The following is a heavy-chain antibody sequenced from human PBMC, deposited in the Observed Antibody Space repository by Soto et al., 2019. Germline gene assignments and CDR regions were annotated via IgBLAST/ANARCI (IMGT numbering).Heavy chain of an antibody. J-gene: IGHJ4*02. CDR2: ISWNSGSI. CDR1: GFTFDVYA. CDR3: ARASSFDY. D-gene: IGHD6-6*01. Sequence: GGSLRLSCAASGFTFDVYAMHWVRQAPGKGLEWVSGISWNSGSIGYADSVKGRFTISRDNAKNSVYLQMNSLRAEDTAVYYCARASSFDYWGQGTLVTVSS. V-gene: IGHV3-9*01.